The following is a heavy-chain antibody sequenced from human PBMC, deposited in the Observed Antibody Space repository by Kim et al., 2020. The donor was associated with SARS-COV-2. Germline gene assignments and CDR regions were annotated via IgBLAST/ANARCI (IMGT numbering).Heavy chain of an antibody. CDR3: ARGGLGIVVTGPHQGLLDY. CDR2: ISGYNSNT. Sequence: ASVKVSCKASGYTFSNYGVGWVRQAPGQGLEWMGWISGYNSNTIYAEKFQGRVTMTTDTSTTTAYMELRSLESDDTAIYYCARGGLGIVVTGPHQGLLDYWGQGTLVTVSS. V-gene: IGHV1-18*04. CDR1: GYTFSNYG. D-gene: IGHD6-19*01. J-gene: IGHJ4*02.